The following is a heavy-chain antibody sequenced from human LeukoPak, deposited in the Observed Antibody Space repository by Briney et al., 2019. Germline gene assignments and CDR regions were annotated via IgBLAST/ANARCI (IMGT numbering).Heavy chain of an antibody. CDR3: ARDGHYDFWSGPPYYYYYYMDV. CDR1: GGTFSSYA. D-gene: IGHD3-3*01. J-gene: IGHJ6*03. V-gene: IGHV1-69*05. Sequence: SVKVSCKASGGTFSSYAISWARQAPGQGLEWMGGIIPIFGTANYAQKFQGRVTITTDESTSTAYMELSSLRSEDTAVYYCARDGHYDFWSGPPYYYYYYMDVWGKGTTVTVSS. CDR2: IIPIFGTA.